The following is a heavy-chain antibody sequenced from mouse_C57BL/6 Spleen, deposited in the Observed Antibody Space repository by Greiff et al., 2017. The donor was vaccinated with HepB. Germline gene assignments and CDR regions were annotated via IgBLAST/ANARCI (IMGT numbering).Heavy chain of an antibody. CDR1: GYAFTNYL. Sequence: VQLQQSGAELVRPGTSVKVSCKASGYAFTNYLIEWVKQRPGQGLEWIGVINPGSGGTNYNEKFKGKATLTADKSSSTAYMQLSSLTSEDSAVYFCARGNYGAMDYLGQGTSVTVSS. V-gene: IGHV1-54*01. D-gene: IGHD2-1*01. CDR3: ARGNYGAMDY. J-gene: IGHJ4*01. CDR2: INPGSGGT.